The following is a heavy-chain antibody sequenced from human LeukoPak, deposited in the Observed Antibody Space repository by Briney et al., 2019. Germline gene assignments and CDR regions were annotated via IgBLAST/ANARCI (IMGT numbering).Heavy chain of an antibody. V-gene: IGHV3-48*01. CDR1: GFTFSSYG. Sequence: GGTLRLSCAASGFTFSSYGMSWVRQAPGKGLEWVSYISSSSSTIYYADSVKGRFTISRDNAKNSLYLQMNSLRAEDTAVYYCVGSGTIATGAFDIWGQGTMVTVSS. CDR3: VGSGTIATGAFDI. CDR2: ISSSSSTI. D-gene: IGHD3-9*01. J-gene: IGHJ3*02.